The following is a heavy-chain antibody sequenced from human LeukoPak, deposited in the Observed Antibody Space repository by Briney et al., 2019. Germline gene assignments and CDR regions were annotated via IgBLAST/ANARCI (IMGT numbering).Heavy chain of an antibody. V-gene: IGHV1-2*02. CDR1: GYTFTGYY. CDR3: ARVSLGGFRLLDRYFDY. Sequence: ASVKVSCKASGYTFTGYYIHWVRQAPGQGLEWMGWINPNSGGTNYAQKFQGKVTTTRDTSISTAYMELSSLRSDDTAVYYCARVSLGGFRLLDRYFDYWGQGTLVTVSS. J-gene: IGHJ4*02. CDR2: INPNSGGT. D-gene: IGHD3-10*01.